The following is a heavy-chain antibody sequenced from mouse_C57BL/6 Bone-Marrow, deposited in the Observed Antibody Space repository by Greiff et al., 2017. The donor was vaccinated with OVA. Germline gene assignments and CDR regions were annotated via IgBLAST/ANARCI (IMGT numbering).Heavy chain of an antibody. J-gene: IGHJ4*01. V-gene: IGHV2-9*01. CDR1: GFSFTSYG. CDR2: IWGGGST. Sequence: VMLVESGPGLVAPSQSLSITCTVSGFSFTSYGVDWVRQPPGKGLEWLGVIWGGGSTNYNSALMSRLSISKDNSKSQGFLKMNSLHTDDTAMYYCAKHLYYSNYAAMDYWGQGTSVTVSS. D-gene: IGHD2-5*01. CDR3: AKHLYYSNYAAMDY.